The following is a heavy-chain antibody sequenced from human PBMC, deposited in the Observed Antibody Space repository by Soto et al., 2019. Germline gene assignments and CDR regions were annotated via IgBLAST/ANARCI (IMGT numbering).Heavy chain of an antibody. Sequence: EVQLLESGGGLVQAGGSRRLSCAASGFTFSDYAMSWVRQAPGKGLEWVSSISGNGDNKKYVDSVRGRFTISRDTSKNTVYLQMNSLRAEDTAVYYWAKERALLWYEESSDAVEVWRPGATGTVS. CDR1: GFTFSDYA. V-gene: IGHV3-23*01. CDR3: AKERALLWYEESSDAVEV. D-gene: IGHD3-10*01. CDR2: ISGNGDNK. J-gene: IGHJ3*01.